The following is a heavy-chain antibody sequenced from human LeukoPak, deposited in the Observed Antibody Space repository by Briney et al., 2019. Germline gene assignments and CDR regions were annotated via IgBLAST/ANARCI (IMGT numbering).Heavy chain of an antibody. CDR3: ARDNPIYSGCDVPLPGDY. J-gene: IGHJ4*02. Sequence: TSQTLSLTCAVSGGSISSGGYSWSWIRQPPGKGLEWIGYIYHSGSTYYNPSLKSRVTISLDRSKNQFSLNLSSVTAADTAVYYCARDNPIYSGCDVPLPGDYWGLGTLVTVSS. V-gene: IGHV4-30-2*01. CDR2: IYHSGST. D-gene: IGHD5-12*01. CDR1: GGSISSGGYS.